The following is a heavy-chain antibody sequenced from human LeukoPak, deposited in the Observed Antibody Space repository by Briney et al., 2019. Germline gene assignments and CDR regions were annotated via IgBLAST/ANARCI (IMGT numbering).Heavy chain of an antibody. D-gene: IGHD3-22*01. CDR1: GYTFTSYD. CDR2: MNPNSGNT. V-gene: IGHV1-8*01. CDR3: ARTLDYYDSSGYYYPAFDI. Sequence: ASVKVSCKASGYTFTSYDINWVRQATGQGLEWMGWMNPNSGNTGYAQKLQGRVTMTTDTSTSTAYMELRSLRSDDTAVYYCARTLDYYDSSGYYYPAFDIWGQGTMVTVSS. J-gene: IGHJ3*02.